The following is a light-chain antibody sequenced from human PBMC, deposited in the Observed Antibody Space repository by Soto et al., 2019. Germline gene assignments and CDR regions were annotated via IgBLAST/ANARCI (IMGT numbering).Light chain of an antibody. Sequence: VVLTQSPATLSLSPGETASLSCRATHNISIYLAWYQQKLGQPPRLLIFDASNRATGIPARFIGSGSGTGFTLTVSSLEPEDFALYFCQQRSNWPPNTFGQGTKLEMK. V-gene: IGKV3-11*01. CDR1: HNISIY. CDR3: QQRSNWPPNT. CDR2: DAS. J-gene: IGKJ2*01.